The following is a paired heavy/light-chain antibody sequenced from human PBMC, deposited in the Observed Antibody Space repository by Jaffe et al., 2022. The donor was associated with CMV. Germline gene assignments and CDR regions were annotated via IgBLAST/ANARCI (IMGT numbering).Heavy chain of an antibody. J-gene: IGHJ5*02. CDR1: GFTFSSYE. D-gene: IGHD1-1*01. V-gene: IGHV3-48*03. CDR2: ISSGGGTI. Sequence: EVQLVESGGGLVQPGGSLRLSCAASGFTFSSYEMNWVRQSPGKGLEWLSYISSGGGTIYYADSVKGRFTISRDNAESSLSLQMNSLRADDTGVYFCARGWRWLDPWGQGTLVTVSS. CDR3: ARGWRWLDP.
Light chain of an antibody. V-gene: IGKV3-15*01. CDR2: GAS. CDR3: HQYSNWPRT. CDR1: QSISSN. Sequence: EIVMTQSPATLSVFSGERVTLSCRASQSISSNLAWYQQKPGQAPRLLIYGASTRATGIPVRFSGSGSGTEFTLAISSLQSEDFAIYYCHQYSNWPRTFGQGTKVEIK. J-gene: IGKJ1*01.